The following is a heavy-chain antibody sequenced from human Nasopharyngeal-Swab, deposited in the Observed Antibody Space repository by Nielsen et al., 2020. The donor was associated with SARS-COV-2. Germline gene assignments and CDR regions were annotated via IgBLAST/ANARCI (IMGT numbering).Heavy chain of an antibody. CDR3: TTDFYFDY. Sequence: GESLKISCAASGFIFSASAIHWVRQVSGKGLEWVGRIGDKDHNYATTYGASVQGRFTISRDDSKNTAFLQMDSLKTEATALYYCTTDFYFDYWGQGTLVTVSS. CDR1: GFIFSASA. V-gene: IGHV3-73*01. J-gene: IGHJ4*02. CDR2: IGDKDHNYAT.